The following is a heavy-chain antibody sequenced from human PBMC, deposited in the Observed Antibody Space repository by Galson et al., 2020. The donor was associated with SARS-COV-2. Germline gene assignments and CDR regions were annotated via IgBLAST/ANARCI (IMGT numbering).Heavy chain of an antibody. CDR3: ARAVEDFQDAVDS. J-gene: IGHJ3*02. Sequence: GGSLRLSCAASGFTVSSNYMSWVRQAPGKGLEWVSVIYSGGSTYYADSVKGRFTISRDNSKNTLYLQMNSLRAEDTAVYYCARAVEDFQDAVDSWGQGTIVTVAS. D-gene: IGHD3-3*01. CDR1: GFTVSSNY. CDR2: IYSGGST. V-gene: IGHV3-66*02.